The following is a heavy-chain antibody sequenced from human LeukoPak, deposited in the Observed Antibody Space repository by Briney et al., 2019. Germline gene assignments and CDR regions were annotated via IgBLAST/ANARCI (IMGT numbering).Heavy chain of an antibody. Sequence: GVSLRLSCAASGFTFSTYDMHWVRQAPDKGLEWVAVTSYDGSNNYYAESVKGRFTISRDNSKSTLYLQMSSLRAEDTALYYCAKKKTTGYYSYYAMDVWGQGTTVTVSS. V-gene: IGHV3-30*18. D-gene: IGHD1-14*01. CDR1: GFTFSTYD. J-gene: IGHJ6*02. CDR2: TSYDGSNN. CDR3: AKKKTTGYYSYYAMDV.